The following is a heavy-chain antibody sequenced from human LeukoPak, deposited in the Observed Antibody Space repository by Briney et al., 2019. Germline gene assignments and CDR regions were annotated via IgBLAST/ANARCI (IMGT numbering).Heavy chain of an antibody. CDR2: ISSSSSYI. V-gene: IGHV3-21*01. J-gene: IGHJ4*02. Sequence: GGSLRLSCAASGFTFSSYSMNWVRQAPGKGLEWVSSISSSSSYIYYADSVKGRFTISRDNTKNSLYLQMNSLRAEDTAVYYCARLGLSSGWYEGFDYWGQGTLVTVSS. D-gene: IGHD6-19*01. CDR1: GFTFSSYS. CDR3: ARLGLSSGWYEGFDY.